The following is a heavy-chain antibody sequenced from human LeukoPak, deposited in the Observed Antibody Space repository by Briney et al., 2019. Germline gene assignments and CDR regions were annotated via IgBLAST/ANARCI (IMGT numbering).Heavy chain of an antibody. V-gene: IGHV1-8*01. D-gene: IGHD1-26*01. Sequence: GASVKLSCKASGYTFTSYEINWVRQATGQRLEWMGWMNTNSGNTGYAQKFQGRVTMTRDTSISTIYMELSSLRAEDTAVYYCARMDNLYSGHYHSDYWGQGTLVTVSS. CDR2: MNTNSGNT. CDR1: GYTFTSYE. CDR3: ARMDNLYSGHYHSDY. J-gene: IGHJ4*02.